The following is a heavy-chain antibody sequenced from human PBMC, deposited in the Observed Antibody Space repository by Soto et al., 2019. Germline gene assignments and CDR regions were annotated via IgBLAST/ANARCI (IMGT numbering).Heavy chain of an antibody. J-gene: IGHJ4*02. CDR3: AIQLAYYYGSGSSLNC. D-gene: IGHD3-10*01. CDR1: GGSISSSSYY. CDR2: IYYSGST. Sequence: SETLSLTCTVSGGSISSSSYYWGWIRQPPGKGLEWIGSIYYSGSTYYNPSLKSRVTISVDTSKNQFSLKLSSVTAAETAVYYCAIQLAYYYGSGSSLNCWGQGTLVTVS. V-gene: IGHV4-39*01.